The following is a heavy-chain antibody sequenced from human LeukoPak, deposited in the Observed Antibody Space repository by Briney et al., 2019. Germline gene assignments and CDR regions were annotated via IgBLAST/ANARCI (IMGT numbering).Heavy chain of an antibody. D-gene: IGHD5-24*01. Sequence: TSETLSLTCAVYGGSFSGYYWTWIRQPPGRGLEWIGEINHSGSTNYNPSLESRVTISVDTSKSQFSLKLNSVTAADTAMYYCARGRDPYWGQGTLVTVSS. CDR3: ARGRDPY. J-gene: IGHJ4*02. CDR2: INHSGST. CDR1: GGSFSGYY. V-gene: IGHV4-34*01.